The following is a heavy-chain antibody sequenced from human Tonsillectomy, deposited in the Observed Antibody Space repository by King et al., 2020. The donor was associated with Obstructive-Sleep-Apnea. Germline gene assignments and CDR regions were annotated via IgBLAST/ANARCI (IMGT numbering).Heavy chain of an antibody. CDR1: GFTFSNHA. J-gene: IGHJ6*02. V-gene: IGHV3-30*04. CDR3: ARESGWTSATIFYGMDV. Sequence: VQLVESGGGVVQPGRSLRLSCAASGFTFSNHAMHWVRQAPGKGLEWVAVISYDENSKFCVDSVKGRFTISRDNSKNALYLQMNSLRAEDTAVYYCARESGWTSATIFYGMDVWGQGTTVTVSS. CDR2: ISYDENSK. D-gene: IGHD6-19*01.